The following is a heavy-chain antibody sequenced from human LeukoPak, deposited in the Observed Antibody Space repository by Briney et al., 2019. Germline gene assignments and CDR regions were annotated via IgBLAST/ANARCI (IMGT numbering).Heavy chain of an antibody. CDR2: IHYSGST. V-gene: IGHV4-59*08. J-gene: IGHJ4*02. CDR3: ARRAINSVMFDY. Sequence: SETLSCTCTVSGDSISTYYWSWIRQPPGKGLEWIGYIHYSGSTNYNPSLRSRVTISVATSKNQFSLKLSSATAADTAVYFCARRAINSVMFDYWGQGTLVTVSS. D-gene: IGHD3-16*01. CDR1: GDSISTYY.